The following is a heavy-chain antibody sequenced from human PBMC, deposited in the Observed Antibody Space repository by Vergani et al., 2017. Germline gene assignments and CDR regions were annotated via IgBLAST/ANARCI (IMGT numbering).Heavy chain of an antibody. CDR2: ISGSGGST. V-gene: IGHV3-23*01. J-gene: IGHJ2*01. Sequence: EVQLLESGGGLVQPGGSLRLSCAASGFTFSSYAMSWVRQAPGKGLEWVSAISGSGGSTYYADYVTGRLTISRDNSKNTLYRKMNSLRAEDTAVYYCAEDLGIAVAGNWYFDGWGRGTLVTVSS. CDR1: GFTFSSYA. D-gene: IGHD6-19*01. CDR3: AEDLGIAVAGNWYFDG.